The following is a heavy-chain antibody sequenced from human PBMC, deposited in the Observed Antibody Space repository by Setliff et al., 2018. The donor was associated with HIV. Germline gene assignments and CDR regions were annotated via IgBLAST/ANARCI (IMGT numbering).Heavy chain of an antibody. CDR1: GFAFSSHA. V-gene: IGHV3-23*01. J-gene: IGHJ4*02. D-gene: IGHD4-17*01. CDR3: ATLPAAVTPRYLDF. CDR2: ISGSGVST. Sequence: PGGSLRLSCAASGFAFSSHAMNWVRQAPGKGLEWVSAISGSGVSTYSADSVKGRFTISRDNSKNTLYLQLTSLRAEDTAVYYCATLPAAVTPRYLDFWGQGTLVTVSS.